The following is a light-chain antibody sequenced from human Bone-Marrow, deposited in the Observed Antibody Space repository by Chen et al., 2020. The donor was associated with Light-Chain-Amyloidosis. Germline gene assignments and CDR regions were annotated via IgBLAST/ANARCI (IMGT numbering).Light chain of an antibody. J-gene: IGLJ2*01. CDR2: GVT. CDR1: SSDIGTYSL. V-gene: IGLV2-23*02. Sequence: QSALTQPASVSGSPGQSITISCTGTSSDIGTYSLVSWYQHHPGKAPKLMIYGVTKRPSGVSDRCSGSRSGNTASLTISGLQAEDEADYYCCWYAGSNTFLFGGGTKLPVL. CDR3: CWYAGSNTFL.